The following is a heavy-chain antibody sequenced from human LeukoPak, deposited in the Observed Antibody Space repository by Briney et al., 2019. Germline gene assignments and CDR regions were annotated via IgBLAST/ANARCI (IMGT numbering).Heavy chain of an antibody. Sequence: EASVKVSCKASGYTFTSYGFSWVRQAPGQGLEWMGWISAYNGNTNYAQKLQGRVTMTTDTSTSTAYMELRSLRSDDTAVYYCARDLARLRRIAVAGTFDYWGQGTLVTVSS. CDR1: GYTFTSYG. J-gene: IGHJ4*02. CDR2: ISAYNGNT. CDR3: ARDLARLRRIAVAGTFDY. V-gene: IGHV1-18*01. D-gene: IGHD6-19*01.